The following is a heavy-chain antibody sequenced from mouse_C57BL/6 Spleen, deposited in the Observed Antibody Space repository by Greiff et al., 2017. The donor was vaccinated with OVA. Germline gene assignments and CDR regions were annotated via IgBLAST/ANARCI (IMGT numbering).Heavy chain of an antibody. CDR2: IYPRSGNT. D-gene: IGHD2-2*01. CDR1: GYTFTSYG. V-gene: IGHV1-81*01. Sequence: QVQLQQSGAELARPGASVKLSCKASGYTFTSYGISWVKQRTGQGLEWIGEIYPRSGNTYYNEKFKGKATLTADKSSSTAYMELRSLTSEDSAVYFCARVWMVTTPWYFDVWGTGTTVTVSS. J-gene: IGHJ1*03. CDR3: ARVWMVTTPWYFDV.